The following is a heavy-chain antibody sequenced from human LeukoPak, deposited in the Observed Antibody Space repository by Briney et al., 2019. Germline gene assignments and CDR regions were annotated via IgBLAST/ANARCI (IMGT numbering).Heavy chain of an antibody. CDR2: IIPILGIA. D-gene: IGHD6-13*01. V-gene: IGHV1-69*04. J-gene: IGHJ4*02. CDR1: GGTFSSYA. CDR3: ASPTPGIAAAGRWYYFDY. Sequence: SVKVSCKASGGTFSSYAISWVRQAPGQGLEWMGRIIPILGIASYAQKFQGRVTITADKSTSTAYMELSSLRSEDTAVYYCASPTPGIAAAGRWYYFDYWGQGTLVTVSS.